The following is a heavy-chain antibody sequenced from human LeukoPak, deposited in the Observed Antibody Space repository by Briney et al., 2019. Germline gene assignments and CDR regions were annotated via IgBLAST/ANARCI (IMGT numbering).Heavy chain of an antibody. Sequence: GGSLRLSCTASGFIFGDYAMSWVRQAPEKGLEWVAFIRSTAYGATTEYAASVKERFTISRDDSKRIAYLQMNSLKTDDTAVYYCTRGVYQLLYFDYWGQGALVTVSS. CDR2: IRSTAYGATT. D-gene: IGHD6-13*01. CDR1: GFIFGDYA. V-gene: IGHV3-49*04. J-gene: IGHJ4*02. CDR3: TRGVYQLLYFDY.